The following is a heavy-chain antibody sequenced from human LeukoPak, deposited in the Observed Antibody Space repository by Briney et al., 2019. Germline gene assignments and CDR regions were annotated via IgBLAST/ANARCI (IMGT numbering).Heavy chain of an antibody. CDR3: ARLDYGDDFDY. CDR2: IYPGESEG. Sequence: PGESLKIPCTASGYTFTNFWIGWVRQMPGKGLEWMGIIYPGESEGTYSPSFQGQVTISADKSINTAYLQWSSLKASDTAMYYCARLDYGDDFDYWGQGTLVTVSS. D-gene: IGHD4-17*01. V-gene: IGHV5-51*01. CDR1: GYTFTNFW. J-gene: IGHJ4*02.